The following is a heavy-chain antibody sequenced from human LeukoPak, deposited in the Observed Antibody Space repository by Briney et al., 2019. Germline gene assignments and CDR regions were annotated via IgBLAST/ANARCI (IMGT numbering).Heavy chain of an antibody. J-gene: IGHJ4*02. CDR1: GGSISSYY. Sequence: SETLSLTCTVSGGSISSYYWSWIRQPPGKGLEWIGYIYYSGSTNYNPSLKSRVTISVDKSKNQFSLKLSSVTAADTAVYYCARVGLPGPYYFDYWGQGTPVTVSS. CDR3: ARVGLPGPYYFDY. V-gene: IGHV4-59*12. CDR2: IYYSGST. D-gene: IGHD3-10*01.